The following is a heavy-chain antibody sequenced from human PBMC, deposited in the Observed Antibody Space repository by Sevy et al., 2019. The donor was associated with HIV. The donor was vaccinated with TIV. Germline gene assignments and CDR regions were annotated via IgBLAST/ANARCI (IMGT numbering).Heavy chain of an antibody. CDR1: GYTFTNYA. V-gene: IGHV1-18*01. D-gene: IGHD3-16*02. CDR3: ARGGLIGKIMVTFGGVLVIPVGDDDY. Sequence: ASVKVSCKASGYTFTNYAISWVRQAPGQGLEWMGWISTYNGNTNYAQNLQGRVTMTTDTSTNTAYMELRSLRSDDTAVYFCARGGLIGKIMVTFGGVLVIPVGDDDYWGQGTLVTVSS. CDR2: ISTYNGNT. J-gene: IGHJ4*02.